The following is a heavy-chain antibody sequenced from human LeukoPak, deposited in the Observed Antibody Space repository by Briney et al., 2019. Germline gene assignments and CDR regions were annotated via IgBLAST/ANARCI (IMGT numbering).Heavy chain of an antibody. CDR1: GYTFTSYG. D-gene: IGHD1-26*01. CDR2: ISAYNGNT. J-gene: IGHJ5*02. Sequence: VASVKVSSKASGYTFTSYGISWVRQAPGQGLEWMGWISAYNGNTNYAQKLQGRVTMTTDTSTSTAYMELRSLRSDDTAVYYCARDEVGATEWFDPWGQGTLVTVSS. V-gene: IGHV1-18*01. CDR3: ARDEVGATEWFDP.